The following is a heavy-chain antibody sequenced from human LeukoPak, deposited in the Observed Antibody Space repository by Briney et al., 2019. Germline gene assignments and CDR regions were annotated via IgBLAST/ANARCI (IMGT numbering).Heavy chain of an antibody. J-gene: IGHJ4*02. D-gene: IGHD2-2*01. CDR1: GFTFSSHW. CDR3: ARGSYQFDY. Sequence: GGSLRLSCAASGFTFSSHWMTWVRQAPGKGLEWVAKTKQDGSEKYYVDSVKGRFTISRDNAKNSLYLQMSSLRAEDTAVYYCARGSYQFDYWGQGTLVTVSS. V-gene: IGHV3-7*01. CDR2: TKQDGSEK.